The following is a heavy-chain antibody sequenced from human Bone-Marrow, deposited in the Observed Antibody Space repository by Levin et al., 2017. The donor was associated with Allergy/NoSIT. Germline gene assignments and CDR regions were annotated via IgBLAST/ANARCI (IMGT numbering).Heavy chain of an antibody. CDR3: VRGYNGLDV. D-gene: IGHD1-14*01. CDR1: GFTFSDHY. Sequence: GGSLRLSCAVSGFTFSDHYMDWVRQAPGKGLEWVARSRNKARGYTTEYAASVKGRFTISRDESKNSLHLQMNSLKPEDTAVYYCVRGYNGLDVWGQGTTVTVSS. V-gene: IGHV3-72*01. CDR2: SRNKARGYTT. J-gene: IGHJ6*02.